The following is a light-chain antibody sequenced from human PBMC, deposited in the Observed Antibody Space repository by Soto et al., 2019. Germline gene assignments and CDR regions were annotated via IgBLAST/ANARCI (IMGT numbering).Light chain of an antibody. V-gene: IGLV2-14*03. J-gene: IGLJ1*01. CDR3: SSFATSTIPYV. CDR1: SSDVGGYNY. Sequence: QSVLTQPASVSGSPGQAITISCTGTSSDVGGYNYVSWYQQHPGKAPKLMIYDVTTRPSGVSNRFSGSKSGNTASLTISGLQAEDEAEYYCSSFATSTIPYVFGTGTKLTVL. CDR2: DVT.